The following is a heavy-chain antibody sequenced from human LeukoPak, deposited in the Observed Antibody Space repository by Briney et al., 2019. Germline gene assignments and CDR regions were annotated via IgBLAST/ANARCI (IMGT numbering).Heavy chain of an antibody. Sequence: GESLKISCKGSGYSFTSYWIGWVRQMPGKGLEWMGIIYPGDSDTRYRPSFQGQVTISADKSISTAYLQWSSLKASDTAMYYCARSSNYYDSSGYPAEYFQHWGQGTLVTVSS. D-gene: IGHD3-22*01. CDR3: ARSSNYYDSSGYPAEYFQH. CDR2: IYPGDSDT. V-gene: IGHV5-51*01. CDR1: GYSFTSYW. J-gene: IGHJ1*01.